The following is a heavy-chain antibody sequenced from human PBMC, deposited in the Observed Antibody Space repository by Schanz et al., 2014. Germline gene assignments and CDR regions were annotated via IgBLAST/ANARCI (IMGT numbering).Heavy chain of an antibody. CDR3: SRGFSRSYIDF. CDR1: GYTFTSYS. J-gene: IGHJ4*02. V-gene: IGHV1-46*03. D-gene: IGHD6-6*01. Sequence: QVQLVQSGAEVKKPGASVKVSCKASGYTFTSYSMHWVRQAPGQGLEWMGIINLSGGSTRYGQKIQGRITVTADTYTSTVYLELSSLRSDDTAVYYCSRGFSRSYIDFWGQGTLITVSS. CDR2: INLSGGST.